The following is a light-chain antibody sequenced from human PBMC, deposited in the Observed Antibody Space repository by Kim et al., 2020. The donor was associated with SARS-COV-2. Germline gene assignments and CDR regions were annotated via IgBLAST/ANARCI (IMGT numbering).Light chain of an antibody. V-gene: IGKV3-20*01. CDR3: QEYGRS. CDR1: QSVISSY. J-gene: IGKJ5*01. Sequence: LSLSPEERATLSFRASQSVISSYLAWYQQKPGQAPRLLIYGASSRAAVIPERYSGSGSGTDFTLTISRLEPEDVAVYYCQEYGRSFGQGTRLEIK. CDR2: GAS.